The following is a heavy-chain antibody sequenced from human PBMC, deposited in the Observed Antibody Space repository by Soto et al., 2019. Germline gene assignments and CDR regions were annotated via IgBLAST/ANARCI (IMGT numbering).Heavy chain of an antibody. J-gene: IGHJ4*02. CDR1: EYKFTSCW. CDR2: IYPGDSDV. V-gene: IGHV5-51*01. CDR3: ARGWLLRKVIRSFDF. D-gene: IGHD5-12*01. Sequence: GESLKISCEGSEYKFTSCWIAWVRQMPGKGLEWMGIIYPGDSDVRYSPSFQGQVPISVDKSINTAYLQWSSLKSSDTAMYYCARGWLLRKVIRSFDFWGPGTLGTGSS.